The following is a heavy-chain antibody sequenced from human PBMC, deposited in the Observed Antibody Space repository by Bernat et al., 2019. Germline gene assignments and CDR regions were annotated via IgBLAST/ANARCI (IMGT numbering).Heavy chain of an antibody. D-gene: IGHD3-22*01. V-gene: IGHV3-15*07. J-gene: IGHJ4*02. CDR1: GFNFSNAW. CDR3: ATARSYLDNSGYVVSIGGAECDY. CDR2: IKSKADTGTT. Sequence: EVQLVESGGGLVKPGESLRLSCAASGFNFSNAWMNWVRQAPGKGPEWVGRIKSKADTGTTDYAAPVKGRFTISRDDSKNTLYLQINSLKTEDTAVYYWATARSYLDNSGYVVSIGGAECDYWGQGTLVTVSS.